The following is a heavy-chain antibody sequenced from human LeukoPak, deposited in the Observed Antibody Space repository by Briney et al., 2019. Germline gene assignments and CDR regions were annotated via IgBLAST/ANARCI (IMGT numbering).Heavy chain of an antibody. CDR3: ARLTKNDSGSFRFGKKKRGYMDV. D-gene: IGHD3-10*01. CDR1: GGSISSGSYY. Sequence: SQTLSLTCTVSGGSISSGSYYWSWIRQPAGKGLEWIGRIYTSGSTNYNPSLKSRVTISVDTSKNQFSLKLSSVTAADTAVYYCARLTKNDSGSFRFGKKKRGYMDVWGKGTTVTISS. J-gene: IGHJ6*03. V-gene: IGHV4-61*02. CDR2: IYTSGST.